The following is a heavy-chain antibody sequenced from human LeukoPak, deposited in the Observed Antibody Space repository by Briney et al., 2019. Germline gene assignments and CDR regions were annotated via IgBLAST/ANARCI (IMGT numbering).Heavy chain of an antibody. V-gene: IGHV4-39*07. CDR1: GGSISSSSYY. CDR2: IYYSGST. CDR3: ARRSYDSSGYYYFDY. D-gene: IGHD3-22*01. Sequence: SETLSLTCTASGGSISSSSYYWGWIRQPPGKGLEWIGSIYYSGSTNYNPSLKSRVTISVDTSKNQFSLKLSSVAAADTAVYYCARRSYDSSGYYYFDYWGQGTLVTVSS. J-gene: IGHJ4*02.